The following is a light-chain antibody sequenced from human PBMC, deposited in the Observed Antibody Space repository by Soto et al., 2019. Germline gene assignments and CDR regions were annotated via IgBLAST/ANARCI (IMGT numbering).Light chain of an antibody. CDR1: QSVSSN. Sequence: EIVMTQSPATLSVSPGARATLSCRASQSVSSNLAWYQQKPGQAPRLLIYGASTRATGIPARFSGSWSGTECTLTICSLQSEDVAVYYCQQYNNWPRTLGGGTKVDIK. J-gene: IGKJ4*01. CDR3: QQYNNWPRT. V-gene: IGKV3D-15*01. CDR2: GAS.